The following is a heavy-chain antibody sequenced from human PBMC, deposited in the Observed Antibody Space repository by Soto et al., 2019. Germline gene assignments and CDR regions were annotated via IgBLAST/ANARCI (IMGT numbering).Heavy chain of an antibody. J-gene: IGHJ6*02. Sequence: GGSLRLSCAASGFTFSSYAMSWVRQAPGKGLEWVSAISGSGGSTYYADSVKGRFTLSRDNSKNTLYLQMNSLRAEDTAVYYCAKDDNQQDTAMITGLDVWGQGTTVTVSS. CDR3: AKDDNQQDTAMITGLDV. CDR1: GFTFSSYA. D-gene: IGHD5-18*01. V-gene: IGHV3-23*01. CDR2: ISGSGGST.